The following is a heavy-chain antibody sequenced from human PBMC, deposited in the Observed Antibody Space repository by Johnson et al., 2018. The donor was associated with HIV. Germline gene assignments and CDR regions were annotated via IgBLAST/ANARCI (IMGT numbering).Heavy chain of an antibody. Sequence: VQLVESGGGLVQPGGSLRLSCAASGFTFSSYAMSWVRQAPGKGLEWVSAISSSGSTIYYADSVKGRFTISRDNAKNSLYLQMSSLRAEYTAVYYCAREGVAVRYIDDAFDIWGQGTMVTVSS. D-gene: IGHD3-9*01. V-gene: IGHV3-48*04. CDR1: GFTFSSYA. CDR3: AREGVAVRYIDDAFDI. J-gene: IGHJ3*02. CDR2: ISSSGSTI.